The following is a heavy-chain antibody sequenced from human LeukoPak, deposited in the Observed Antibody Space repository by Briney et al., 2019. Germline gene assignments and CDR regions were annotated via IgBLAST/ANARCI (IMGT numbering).Heavy chain of an antibody. D-gene: IGHD6-25*01. Sequence: SETLSLTCTVSGGSISRGGYYWSWIRQHPGKGLEWIGYIYYSGSTYYNPSLKSRVTISVDTSKNQFSLKLSSVTAADTAVYYCERAATPHYAFDIWGQGTMVTVSS. V-gene: IGHV4-31*03. CDR2: IYYSGST. J-gene: IGHJ3*02. CDR3: ERAATPHYAFDI. CDR1: GGSISRGGYY.